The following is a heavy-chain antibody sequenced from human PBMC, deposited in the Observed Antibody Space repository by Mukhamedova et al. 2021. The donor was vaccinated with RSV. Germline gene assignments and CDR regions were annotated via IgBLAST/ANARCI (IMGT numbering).Heavy chain of an antibody. Sequence: VSVMHGDGSTYYADSVKGRFTISRDNSKNMLFLQMNSLRAEDTAVYYCARGSQVAAPLGRALDHWGQGALVTVSS. V-gene: IGHV3-53*01. J-gene: IGHJ4*02. D-gene: IGHD3/OR15-3a*01. CDR2: MHGDGST. CDR3: ARGSQVAAPLGRALDH.